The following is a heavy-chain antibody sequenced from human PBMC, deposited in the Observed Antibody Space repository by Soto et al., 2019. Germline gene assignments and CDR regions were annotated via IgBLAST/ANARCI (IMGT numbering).Heavy chain of an antibody. V-gene: IGHV1-69*06. CDR3: ARGFDDREIVVVPAANHWYYGMDV. CDR1: GGTLSNNA. D-gene: IGHD2-2*01. J-gene: IGHJ6*02. Sequence: QVQLVQSVTEVKKPGSSVKVSCKSSGGTLSNNAISWVRQAPGQGLEWMGGIIPLSATTNSAQKFQGRVTITADRSTSTAYMELTSLTSEDTAVYYCARGFDDREIVVVPAANHWYYGMDVWGQGTTVTVSS. CDR2: IIPLSATT.